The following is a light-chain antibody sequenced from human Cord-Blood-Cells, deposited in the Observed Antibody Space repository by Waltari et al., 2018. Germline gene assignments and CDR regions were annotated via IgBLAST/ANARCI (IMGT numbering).Light chain of an antibody. V-gene: IGLV6-57*03. CDR1: SGSIASNY. Sequence: NFMLPQPHPVSESPGKSVTISCTPRSGSIASNYVQWSPQRPGSAPTTVIYEDNQRPSGVPDRFSGSIDSSSNSASLTISGLKTADEADYYCQSDDSSNQRVCGGGTKLTGL. CDR2: EDN. CDR3: QSDDSSNQRV. J-gene: IGLJ3*02.